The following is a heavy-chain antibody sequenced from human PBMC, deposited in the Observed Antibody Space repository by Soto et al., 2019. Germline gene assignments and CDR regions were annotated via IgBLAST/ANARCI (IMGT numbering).Heavy chain of an antibody. CDR2: IIPMFPTA. CDR3: ARDDATYCGGDCYRYSDYGMDV. CDR1: GGTFSNHA. D-gene: IGHD2-21*02. Sequence: SVKVSCKASGGTFSNHAISWVRQAPGQGLEWVGGIIPMFPTADYAQRFQGRVTITADDSTTTVYMELSGLRSEDTAMYYCARDDATYCGGDCYRYSDYGMDVWGQGTRFTVSS. V-gene: IGHV1-69*13. J-gene: IGHJ6*02.